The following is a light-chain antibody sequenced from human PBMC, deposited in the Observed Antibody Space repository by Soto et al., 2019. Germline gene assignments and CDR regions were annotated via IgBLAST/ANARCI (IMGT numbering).Light chain of an antibody. CDR2: GAS. CDR3: QQYGSSRT. V-gene: IGKV3-20*01. Sequence: IVLTQSPGTLSLSPGERATLSCRASQSVGSYLAWYQQKPGQAPRLLIYGASSRATGIPDRFSGSGSGTDFTLTISRLEPEDFAVYYCQQYGSSRTFGQGTKVDIK. CDR1: QSVGSY. J-gene: IGKJ1*01.